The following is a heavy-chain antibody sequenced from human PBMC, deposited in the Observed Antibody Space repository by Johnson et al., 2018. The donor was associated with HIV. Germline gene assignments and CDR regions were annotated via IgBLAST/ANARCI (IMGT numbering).Heavy chain of an antibody. Sequence: DVQLVESGGGLVQPGGSLRLSCAASGFTVSSNYMSWVRQAPGKGLEWVSGLNWNDGANADYADSVKGRFTISRDNSNNRLYLQMSGLRTEDTGVYYGARDGAIDLHEVVFDFWGQGTMVTVSS. J-gene: IGHJ3*01. CDR2: LNWNDGANA. V-gene: IGHV3-66*02. CDR1: GFTVSSNY. D-gene: IGHD1-26*01. CDR3: ARDGAIDLHEVVFDF.